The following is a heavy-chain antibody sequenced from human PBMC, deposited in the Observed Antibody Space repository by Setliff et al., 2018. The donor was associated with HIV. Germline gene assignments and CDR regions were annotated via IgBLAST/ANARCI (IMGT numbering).Heavy chain of an antibody. V-gene: IGHV1-69*13. CDR3: ARIPNHSSGFDY. Sequence: GASVKVSCKASGYSFTNYDINWVRQATGQGLEWMGGIVPILNKGNYAPKFQGRVTITADESTTTAYMELSSLRSEDTAVYYCARIPNHSSGFDYWGQGTPVTVSS. D-gene: IGHD3-22*01. J-gene: IGHJ4*02. CDR1: GYSFTNYD. CDR2: IVPILNKG.